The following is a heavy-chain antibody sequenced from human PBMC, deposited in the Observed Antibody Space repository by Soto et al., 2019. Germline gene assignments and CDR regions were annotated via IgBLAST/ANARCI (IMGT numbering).Heavy chain of an antibody. J-gene: IGHJ6*02. CDR2: ISYDGSNK. V-gene: IGHV3-30-3*01. CDR1: GFTFSSYA. CDR3: ARFYYGMDV. Sequence: GGSLRLSCAASGFTFSSYAMHWVRQAPGKGLEWVAVISYDGSNKYYADSVKGRFTISRDNSKNTLYLQMNSLRAEDTAVYYCARFYYGMDVWGQGTTVTVSS.